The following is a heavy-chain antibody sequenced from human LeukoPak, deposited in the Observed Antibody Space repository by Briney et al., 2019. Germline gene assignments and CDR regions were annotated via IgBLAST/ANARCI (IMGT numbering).Heavy chain of an antibody. CDR3: ARAGETNYFVY. CDR1: GASISSDYW. D-gene: IGHD1-26*01. CDR2: IYHTGTA. Sequence: SETLSLTCVVSGASISSDYWWAWVRQPPRKGLEWLGQIYHTGTANYNPSLKSRGTISVDKSKNQFSLRLTSMTTADTAVYYCARAGETNYFVYWGQGALVTVSS. J-gene: IGHJ4*02. V-gene: IGHV4/OR15-8*01.